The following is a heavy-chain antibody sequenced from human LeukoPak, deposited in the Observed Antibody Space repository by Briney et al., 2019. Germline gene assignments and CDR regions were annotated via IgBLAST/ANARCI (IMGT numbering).Heavy chain of an antibody. CDR1: GGSISSGGYY. V-gene: IGHV4-31*03. J-gene: IGHJ4*02. Sequence: PSETLSLTCTVSGGSISSGGYYWSWIRQHPGKGLEWIGYIYYSGSTYYNPSLKSRVTISVDTSKNQFSLKLSSVTAADTAVYYCASHHYDILTGYTPRFDYWGQGTLVTVSS. CDR2: IYYSGST. CDR3: ASHHYDILTGYTPRFDY. D-gene: IGHD3-9*01.